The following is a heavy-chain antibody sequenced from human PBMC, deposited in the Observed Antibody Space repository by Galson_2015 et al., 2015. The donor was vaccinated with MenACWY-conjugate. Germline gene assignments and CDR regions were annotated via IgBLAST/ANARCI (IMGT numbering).Heavy chain of an antibody. CDR1: GFTFTDYW. Sequence: SLRLSCAASGFTFTDYWMSWLRQGPGKGLEWVANIKQDGSEKYYVDSVKGRFTVSRDNAKNSLYLQMNSLRAEDTAVYYCAKDRLADAGTIDYWGQGTLVTVSS. CDR2: IKQDGSEK. J-gene: IGHJ4*02. CDR3: AKDRLADAGTIDY. D-gene: IGHD1-7*01. V-gene: IGHV3-7*03.